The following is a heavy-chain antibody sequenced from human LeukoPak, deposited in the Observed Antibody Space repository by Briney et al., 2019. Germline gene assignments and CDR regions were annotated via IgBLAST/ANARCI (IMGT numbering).Heavy chain of an antibody. V-gene: IGHV3-7*03. J-gene: IGHJ4*02. Sequence: GGSLRPSCAASGFTFSNYWMSWVRQAPGKGLEWVANIKEDGIDKYYVGSVRGRFTISRDNAKNSLYLQMNSLRAEDTAIYYCVRYGSGSSRQFDYWGQGTLVTVSS. CDR3: VRYGSGSSRQFDY. CDR2: IKEDGIDK. CDR1: GFTFSNYW. D-gene: IGHD3-10*01.